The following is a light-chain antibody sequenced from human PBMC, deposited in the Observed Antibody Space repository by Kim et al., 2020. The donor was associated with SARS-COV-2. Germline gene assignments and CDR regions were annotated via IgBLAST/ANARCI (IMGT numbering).Light chain of an antibody. V-gene: IGKV1-39*01. CDR1: QSIGTY. J-gene: IGKJ2*01. Sequence: ASVGDRVTITCRTSQSIGTYLKWYQQKPGKAPNLLIYVASSLQTGVPSRFSGSGSGTDFTLTISSLQPEDFATYYCQQSYSAPYTFGQGTKLEI. CDR2: VAS. CDR3: QQSYSAPYT.